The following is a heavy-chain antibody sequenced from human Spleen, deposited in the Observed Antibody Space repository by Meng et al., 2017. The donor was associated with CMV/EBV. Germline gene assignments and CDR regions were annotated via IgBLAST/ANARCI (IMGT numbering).Heavy chain of an antibody. Sequence: SCAASGITFRSYSMIWVRQAPGKGLEWVSSISSSTAFIYYADSVKGRFTMSRDSAKNSLYLQLNSLRAEDTAVYYCARVSAAGAFNIWGQGTMVTVSS. CDR2: ISSSTAFI. D-gene: IGHD6-19*01. J-gene: IGHJ3*02. V-gene: IGHV3-21*01. CDR3: ARVSAAGAFNI. CDR1: GITFRSYS.